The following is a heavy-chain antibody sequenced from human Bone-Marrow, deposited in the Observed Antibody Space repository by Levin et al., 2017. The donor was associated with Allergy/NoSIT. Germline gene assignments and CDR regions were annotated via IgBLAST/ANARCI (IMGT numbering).Heavy chain of an antibody. J-gene: IGHJ4*02. D-gene: IGHD5-18*01. CDR3: ARVYSTALVQMDPGGFDY. CDR2: IDPSGGST. CDR1: GYTFTAYH. Sequence: ASVKVSCKASGYTFTAYHVHWVRQAPGQGLEWMGIIDPSGGSTNYAQKFQGRVTMTRDTSTSTVAMELNSLTSNDTAVYYCARVYSTALVQMDPGGFDYWGQGTLVTVS. V-gene: IGHV1-46*01.